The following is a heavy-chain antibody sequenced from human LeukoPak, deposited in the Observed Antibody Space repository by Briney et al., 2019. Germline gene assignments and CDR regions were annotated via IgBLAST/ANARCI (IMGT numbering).Heavy chain of an antibody. CDR1: GFTFSSYS. V-gene: IGHV4-34*01. CDR2: INHSGST. Sequence: GSLRLSCAASGFTFSSYSMNWIRQPPGKGLEWIGEINHSGSTNYNPSLKSRVTISVDTSKNQFSLKLSSVTAADTAVYYCARTPYYDFWSGYSPYYFDYWGQGTLVTVSS. J-gene: IGHJ4*02. D-gene: IGHD3-3*01. CDR3: ARTPYYDFWSGYSPYYFDY.